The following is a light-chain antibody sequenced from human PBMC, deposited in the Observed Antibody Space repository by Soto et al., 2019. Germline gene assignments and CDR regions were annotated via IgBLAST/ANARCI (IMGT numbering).Light chain of an antibody. CDR3: QQSQSLPFT. Sequence: DVQMTQSPPSLSASVGDRVTITCRASQAIHRSLNWYQQKPGKAPKLLIYDASNLQSGVPSRFSGSGSGPDFTLTISSLQPDYFATYSCQQSQSLPFTFGPGAKVDIK. J-gene: IGKJ3*01. V-gene: IGKV1-39*01. CDR2: DAS. CDR1: QAIHRS.